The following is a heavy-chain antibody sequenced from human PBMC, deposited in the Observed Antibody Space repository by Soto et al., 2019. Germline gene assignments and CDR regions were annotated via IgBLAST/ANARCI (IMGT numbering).Heavy chain of an antibody. Sequence: QVQLQETGPGLVKPSETLSLTCTVSGGSISSGDYYWSWIRQSPGKGLEWIGYSHHSGSTYYNPSLKTRATMSVDSSRNQCSLKLTSVTAADTAVYYCAREYNKSGYRRLDPWGQGTLVTVSS. V-gene: IGHV4-30-4*01. CDR2: SHHSGST. J-gene: IGHJ5*02. CDR1: GGSISSGDYY. CDR3: AREYNKSGYRRLDP. D-gene: IGHD3-22*01.